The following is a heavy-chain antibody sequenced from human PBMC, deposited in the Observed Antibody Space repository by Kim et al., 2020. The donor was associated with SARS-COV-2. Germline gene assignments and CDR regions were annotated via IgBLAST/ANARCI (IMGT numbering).Heavy chain of an antibody. J-gene: IGHJ4*02. Sequence: YNPSLKSRIKMPIDTSKNRFSLKRRSVTGADTAVYYCARRSHDTSGYYPYWGQGTLVTVSS. V-gene: IGHV4-59*08. D-gene: IGHD3-22*01. CDR3: ARRSHDTSGYYPY.